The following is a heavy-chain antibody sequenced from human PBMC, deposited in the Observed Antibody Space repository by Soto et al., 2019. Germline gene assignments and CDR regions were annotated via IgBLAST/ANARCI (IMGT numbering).Heavy chain of an antibody. CDR1: GFTFSSYG. Sequence: GGSLRLSCAASGFTFSSYGMHWVRQAPGKGLEWVAVIWYDGSNKYYADSVKGRFTISRDNSKNTLYLQMNSLRAEDTAVYYCARDSHYYYYMDVWGKGTTVTVSS. CDR3: ARDSHYYYYMDV. CDR2: IWYDGSNK. V-gene: IGHV3-33*01. J-gene: IGHJ6*03.